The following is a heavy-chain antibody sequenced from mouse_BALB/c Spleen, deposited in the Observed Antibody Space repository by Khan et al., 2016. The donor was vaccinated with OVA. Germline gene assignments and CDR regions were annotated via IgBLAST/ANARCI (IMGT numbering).Heavy chain of an antibody. CDR3: ARSVTITTVVATDFDY. V-gene: IGHV3-2*02. J-gene: IGHJ2*01. CDR2: ISYSGRT. D-gene: IGHD1-1*01. Sequence: EVQLQESGPGPVNPSQSLSLTCTVTGYSITSDYAWNWIRQFPGNKLEWMGYISYSGRTSYNPSLKSRISITRDTSKNQVFLQLHSVTNEDTATYFCARSVTITTVVATDFDYWGQGTTLTVSS. CDR1: GYSITSDYA.